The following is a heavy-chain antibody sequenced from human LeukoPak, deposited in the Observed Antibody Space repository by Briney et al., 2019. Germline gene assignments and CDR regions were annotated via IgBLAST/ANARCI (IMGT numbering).Heavy chain of an antibody. D-gene: IGHD3-10*01. CDR2: ISGSGDST. V-gene: IGHV3-23*01. CDR1: GFTFSSYA. J-gene: IGHJ6*02. CDR3: AKSMVRGVKAPYGMDV. Sequence: PGGSLRLSCAASGFTFSSYAMSWVRQAPGKGLEWVSAISGSGDSTHFADSVKGRFTISRDNSKNTVYLQMNSLRAEDTAVYYCAKSMVRGVKAPYGMDVWGQGTTVTVSS.